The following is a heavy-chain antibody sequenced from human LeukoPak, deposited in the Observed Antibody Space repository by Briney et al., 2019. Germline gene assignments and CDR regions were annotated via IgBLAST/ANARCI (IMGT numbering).Heavy chain of an antibody. Sequence: SVKVSCKASGYTFTGYYMHWVRQAPGQGLEWMGWINPNSGGTNYAQKFQGRVTMTRDTSISTAYMELSRLRSDDTAVYYCARGRYNWKYENWFDPWGQGTLVTVSS. V-gene: IGHV1-2*02. CDR3: ARGRYNWKYENWFDP. J-gene: IGHJ5*02. CDR2: INPNSGGT. D-gene: IGHD1-20*01. CDR1: GYTFTGYY.